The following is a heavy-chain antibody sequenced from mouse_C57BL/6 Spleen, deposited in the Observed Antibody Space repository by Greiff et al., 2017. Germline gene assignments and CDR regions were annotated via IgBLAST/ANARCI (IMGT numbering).Heavy chain of an antibody. D-gene: IGHD1-1*02. J-gene: IGHJ2*01. V-gene: IGHV1-61*01. CDR2: IYPSDSET. CDR3: ARRPYGDFDY. CDR1: GYTFTSYW. Sequence: QVQLQQPGAELVRPGSSVKLSCKASGYTFTSYWMDWVKQRPGQGVEWIGNIYPSDSETHYNQKFKDKATLTVDKSSSTAYMQLSSLTSEDSAVYYCARRPYGDFDYWGQGTTLTVSS.